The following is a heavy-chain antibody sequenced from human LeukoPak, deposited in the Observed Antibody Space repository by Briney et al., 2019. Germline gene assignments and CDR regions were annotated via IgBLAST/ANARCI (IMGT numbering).Heavy chain of an antibody. V-gene: IGHV4-59*01. CDR1: GGSISSYY. Sequence: SETLSLTCTVSGGSISSYYWSWIRQPPGKRLEWIGYIYYSGSTSYNPSLKSRVTISVDTSKNQISLKLSSVTAADTAVYYCARALHPIRGSYQYYFDYWGQGALVTVSS. D-gene: IGHD3-16*02. J-gene: IGHJ4*02. CDR2: IYYSGST. CDR3: ARALHPIRGSYQYYFDY.